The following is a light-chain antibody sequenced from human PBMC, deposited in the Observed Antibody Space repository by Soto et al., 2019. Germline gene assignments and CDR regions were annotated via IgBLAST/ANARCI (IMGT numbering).Light chain of an antibody. CDR3: QRSYSTPPYA. V-gene: IGKV1-39*01. J-gene: IGKJ2*01. CDR2: AAS. Sequence: DIQMTQSPSSLSASVGDRVTITCRASQSISSYLNWYQQKVGKAPKLLIYAASSLLSGVPSRFSGSGSGTDFTLTISSLQPEDFATYYCQRSYSTPPYAFGQGTKLEIK. CDR1: QSISSY.